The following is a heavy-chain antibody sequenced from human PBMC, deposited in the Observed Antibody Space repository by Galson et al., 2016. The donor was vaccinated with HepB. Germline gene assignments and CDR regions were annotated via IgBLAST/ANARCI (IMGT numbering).Heavy chain of an antibody. D-gene: IGHD4-17*01. V-gene: IGHV3-15*01. J-gene: IGHJ4*02. CDR3: YGHLDY. CDR2: IRPQRDRKAP. Sequence: SLRLSCAASGFTFSKAWFTWVRQAPGKGLEWVGRIRPQRDRKAPVYAAPVEGRFTISRDDSKNTLYLRMNSLTTEDTALYYCYGHLDYWGRGTLVTVSS. CDR1: GFTFSKAW.